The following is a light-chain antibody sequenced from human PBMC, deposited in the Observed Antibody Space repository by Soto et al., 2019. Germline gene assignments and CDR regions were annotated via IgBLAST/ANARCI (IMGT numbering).Light chain of an antibody. Sequence: EIYRTRSPSSLYEYVADRVTITCRASLPISNYLAWYQQKPGKIPNLLIYAASTLQAGVPSRFSGSGSGTDFTLTISSLQPEDVAAYYCQKYNSAPLTFGGGTKVDIK. J-gene: IGKJ4*01. CDR2: AAS. V-gene: IGKV1-27*01. CDR3: QKYNSAPLT. CDR1: LPISNY.